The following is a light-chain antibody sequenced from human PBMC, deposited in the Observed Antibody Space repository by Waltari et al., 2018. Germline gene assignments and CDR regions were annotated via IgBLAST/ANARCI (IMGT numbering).Light chain of an antibody. J-gene: IGKJ1*01. V-gene: IGKV3-20*01. CDR1: QSVSRA. CDR3: QHYVRLPAT. Sequence: VLPHSPGSLSSSPGERVTLSCRASQSVSRALAWYQQKPGQAPRLLIFGASNRATGIPDRFSGSGSETDFSLTISRLEPEDFAVYYCQHYVRLPATFGRGTKVEIK. CDR2: GAS.